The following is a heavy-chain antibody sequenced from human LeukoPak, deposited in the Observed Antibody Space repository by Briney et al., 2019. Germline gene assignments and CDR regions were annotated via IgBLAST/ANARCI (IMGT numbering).Heavy chain of an antibody. J-gene: IGHJ3*02. CDR2: ISSSSSTI. CDR1: GFTFSSYS. V-gene: IGHV3-48*02. D-gene: IGHD3-10*01. CDR3: ARAFGEFEDSFDI. Sequence: PGGSLRLSCAASGFTFSSYSMNWVRQAPGKGLEWVSYISSSSSTIYYADSVKGRFTISRDNAKNSLYLQMNSMRDEDTAVYFCARAFGEFEDSFDIWGQGTMVTVSS.